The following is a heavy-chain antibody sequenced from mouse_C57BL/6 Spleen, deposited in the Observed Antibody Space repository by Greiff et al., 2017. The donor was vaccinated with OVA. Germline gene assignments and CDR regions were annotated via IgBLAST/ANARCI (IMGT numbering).Heavy chain of an antibody. CDR3: AREDSSYAMDY. Sequence: QVQLKQSGAELVKPGASVKISCKASGYAFSSYWMNWVKQRPGKGLEWIGQIYPGDGDTNYNGKFKGKATLTAAKSSSTAYMQLSSLTSEDSAVYFCAREDSSYAMDYWGQGTSVTVSS. D-gene: IGHD3-2*01. CDR2: IYPGDGDT. CDR1: GYAFSSYW. V-gene: IGHV1-80*01. J-gene: IGHJ4*01.